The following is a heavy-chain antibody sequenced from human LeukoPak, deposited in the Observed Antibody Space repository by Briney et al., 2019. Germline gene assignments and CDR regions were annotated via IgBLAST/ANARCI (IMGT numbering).Heavy chain of an antibody. D-gene: IGHD3-9*01. J-gene: IGHJ2*01. CDR3: ARGQWSYDILTGYYPDQNNWYFDL. CDR1: GGSISSGGYS. V-gene: IGHV4-30-2*01. CDR2: IYHSGST. Sequence: PSQTLSLTCAVSGGSISSGGYSWNWIRQPPGKGLEWIGYIYHSGSTYYNPSLKSRVTILVNRSKNQFSLKLSSVTAADTAVYYCARGQWSYDILTGYYPDQNNWYFDLWGRGTLVTVSS.